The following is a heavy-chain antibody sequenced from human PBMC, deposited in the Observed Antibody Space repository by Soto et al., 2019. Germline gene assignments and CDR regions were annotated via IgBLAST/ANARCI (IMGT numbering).Heavy chain of an antibody. Sequence: PGGSLRLSCAASGVTFSNAWMSWVRQAPGKGLEWVGRIKSKTDGGTTDYAAPVKGRFTISRDDSKNTLYLQMNSLKTEDTAVYYCTTDFGFVPAAIAYFDYWGQGTLVTVSS. CDR1: GVTFSNAW. CDR2: IKSKTDGGTT. D-gene: IGHD2-2*02. J-gene: IGHJ4*02. CDR3: TTDFGFVPAAIAYFDY. V-gene: IGHV3-15*01.